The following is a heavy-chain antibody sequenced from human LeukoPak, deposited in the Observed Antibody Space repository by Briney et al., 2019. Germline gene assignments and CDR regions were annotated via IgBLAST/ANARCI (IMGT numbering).Heavy chain of an antibody. J-gene: IGHJ6*02. V-gene: IGHV4-31*03. D-gene: IGHD2-15*01. CDR3: ATKGAATPYYYYGMDV. Sequence: SQTLSLTCTVSGGPISSGGYYWSWIRQHPGKGLEWIGYIYYGGSSYYNPSLKSRAVISIDTSKNQFSLKLSSLTAADTAVYYCATKGAATPYYYYGMDVWGQGTTVTVSS. CDR1: GGPISSGGYY. CDR2: IYYGGSS.